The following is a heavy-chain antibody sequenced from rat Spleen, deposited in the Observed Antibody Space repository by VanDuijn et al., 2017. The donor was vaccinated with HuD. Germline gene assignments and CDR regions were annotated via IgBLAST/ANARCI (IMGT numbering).Heavy chain of an antibody. V-gene: IGHV5-22*01. D-gene: IGHD3-1*01. J-gene: IGHJ3*01. Sequence: EVQLVESGGGLVHPGRSVKLSCAASGFTFSNYCLTWVRQAPKKGLEWVAYISYDGGITYYRDPVKGRFTISRDNAKSNLYLQMDSLRSEDTAIYYCVRQRGPSWFAYWGQGTLVTVSS. CDR2: ISYDGGIT. CDR3: VRQRGPSWFAY. CDR1: GFTFSNYC.